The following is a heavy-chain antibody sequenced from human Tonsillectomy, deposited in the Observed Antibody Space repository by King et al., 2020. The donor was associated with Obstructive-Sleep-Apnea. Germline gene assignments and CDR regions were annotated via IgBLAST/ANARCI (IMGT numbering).Heavy chain of an antibody. CDR3: ARGPAWGSISRYYYFDY. Sequence: VQLVESGAEVKKPGASVKVSCKASGYTFPSYDINWVRQATGQGLEWMGWMNPKSGNTGFAQKFQGRVTMTRNTSISTAYMELSSLRSEDTAVYFCARGPAWGSISRYYYFDYWGQGPLVTVSS. J-gene: IGHJ4*02. CDR1: GYTFPSYD. D-gene: IGHD3-16*01. V-gene: IGHV1-8*01. CDR2: MNPKSGNT.